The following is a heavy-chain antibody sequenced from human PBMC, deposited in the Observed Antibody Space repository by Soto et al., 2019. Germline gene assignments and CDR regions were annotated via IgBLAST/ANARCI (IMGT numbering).Heavy chain of an antibody. CDR1: GLSFSSAW. Sequence: EVQLVESGGGLVKPGGSLRLSCAASGLSFSSAWMNWVRQAPGKGLEWVGRIKRISDGGTTDYAAPVKGRFTISRDDSKNTLYLQMNSLKTEDTAVYFCGGDFLYYYGVDVWGQGTTVTVSS. D-gene: IGHD4-17*01. V-gene: IGHV3-15*07. CDR3: GGDFLYYYGVDV. J-gene: IGHJ6*02. CDR2: IKRISDGGTT.